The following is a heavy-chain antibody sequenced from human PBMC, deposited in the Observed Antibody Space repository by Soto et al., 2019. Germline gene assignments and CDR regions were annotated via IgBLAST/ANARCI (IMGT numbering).Heavy chain of an antibody. J-gene: IGHJ4*02. Sequence: QVQLVQSGAEVKKPGSSVKVSCKASGGTFSSYTISWVRQAPGQGLEWMGRIIPILGIANYAQKFQGRVTXTXXKSTSTAYGELGSLRSEDTAVYYWARGMVATGSDYWGQGTLVTVSS. CDR1: GGTFSSYT. D-gene: IGHD5-12*01. CDR3: ARGMVATGSDY. CDR2: IIPILGIA. V-gene: IGHV1-69*02.